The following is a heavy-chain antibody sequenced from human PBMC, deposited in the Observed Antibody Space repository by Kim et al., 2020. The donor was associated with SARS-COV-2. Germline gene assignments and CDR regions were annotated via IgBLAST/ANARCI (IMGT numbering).Heavy chain of an antibody. CDR1: GYTLTELS. D-gene: IGHD2-15*01. V-gene: IGHV1-24*01. J-gene: IGHJ5*02. CDR2: FDPEDGET. Sequence: ASVKVSCKVSGYTLTELSMHWVRQAPGKGLEWMGGFDPEDGETIYAQKFQGRVTMTEDTSTDTAYMELSSLRSEDTAVYYCATSPATRRGHWFDLWGQGTLVTVSS. CDR3: ATSPATRRGHWFDL.